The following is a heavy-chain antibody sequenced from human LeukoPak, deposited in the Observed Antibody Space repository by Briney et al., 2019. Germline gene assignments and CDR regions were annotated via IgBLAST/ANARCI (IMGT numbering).Heavy chain of an antibody. Sequence: ASVKVSCKASGGTFSNYAFIWVRQAPGQGLEWMGGVIPISGTANYAQKFQGRVTITADESTSTVHMELSSLRFEDTAVYYCAKVGGNDYGWSHYMDVWGKGTTVTISS. D-gene: IGHD4-17*01. CDR1: GGTFSNYA. J-gene: IGHJ6*03. CDR3: AKVGGNDYGWSHYMDV. CDR2: VIPISGTA. V-gene: IGHV1-69*13.